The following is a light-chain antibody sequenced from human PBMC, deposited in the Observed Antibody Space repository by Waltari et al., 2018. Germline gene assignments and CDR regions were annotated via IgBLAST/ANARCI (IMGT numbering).Light chain of an antibody. CDR2: QTN. Sequence: QSVLTQPPSASGTPGQSVTIPCSGSSPNIGRKNVFWYQHLPGTAPKLLIPQTNQRPSGVPDRFSGSKSGTSASLAISGLRSEDEADYYCAAWDDNLIGAVFGGGTQLTVL. CDR1: SPNIGRKN. CDR3: AAWDDNLIGAV. V-gene: IGLV1-47*01. J-gene: IGLJ7*01.